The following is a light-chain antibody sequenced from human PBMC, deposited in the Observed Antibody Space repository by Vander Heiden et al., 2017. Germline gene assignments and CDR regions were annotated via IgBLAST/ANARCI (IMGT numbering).Light chain of an antibody. CDR3: RQYGSSTMYR. V-gene: IGKV3-20*01. Sequence: EIVLTQAPVTLPLLQVEIATLPCSASQSVRSRYSAWHQQIPGQSRSLLIHGESSRATLIPDRFSSSGSATDFTITISRRVPEDYAVYYCRQYGSSTMYRFGQGTKLEIK. CDR2: GES. CDR1: QSVRSRY. J-gene: IGKJ2*03.